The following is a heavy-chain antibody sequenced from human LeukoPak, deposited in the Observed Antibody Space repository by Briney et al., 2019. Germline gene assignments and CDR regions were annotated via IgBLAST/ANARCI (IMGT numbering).Heavy chain of an antibody. CDR1: GYTFTSYG. D-gene: IGHD2-2*01. Sequence: GASVKVSCKASGYTFTSYGISWVRQAPGQGLEWMGWISAYNGNTNYAQKLQGRVTMTTDTSTSTAYMEPRSLRSDDTAVYYCARSEGGSVSTSCYRCGWFDPWGQGTLVTVSS. V-gene: IGHV1-18*01. CDR3: ARSEGGSVSTSCYRCGWFDP. CDR2: ISAYNGNT. J-gene: IGHJ5*02.